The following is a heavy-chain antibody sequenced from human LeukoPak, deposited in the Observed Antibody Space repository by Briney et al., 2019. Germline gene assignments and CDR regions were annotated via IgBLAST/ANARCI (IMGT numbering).Heavy chain of an antibody. V-gene: IGHV1-46*01. CDR1: GYTFTSYY. D-gene: IGHD3-10*01. J-gene: IGHJ6*03. Sequence: ASVKVSCKASGYTFTSYYMHWVRQAPGQGLEWMGIINPSGGSTSYAQKFQGRVTMTRDTSTSTVYMELGSLRSEDTAVYYCARDRSPGSGSYYYRVYYYYYMDVWGKGTTVTISS. CDR3: ARDRSPGSGSYYYRVYYYYYMDV. CDR2: INPSGGST.